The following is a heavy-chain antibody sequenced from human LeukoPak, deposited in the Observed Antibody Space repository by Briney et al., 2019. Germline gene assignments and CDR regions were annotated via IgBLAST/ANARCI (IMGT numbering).Heavy chain of an antibody. Sequence: SETLSLTCAVYGGSFTVYFWTLIRQPRGKGPEWIGEINHAGSTNYNPSLKSRLTISVDTSKNQFSLKLRSVTAADTAVYYCARAFGRYCSGESCYPFDYWGQGTLVTVSS. D-gene: IGHD2-15*01. CDR3: ARAFGRYCSGESCYPFDY. CDR1: GGSFTVYF. V-gene: IGHV4-34*01. J-gene: IGHJ4*02. CDR2: INHAGST.